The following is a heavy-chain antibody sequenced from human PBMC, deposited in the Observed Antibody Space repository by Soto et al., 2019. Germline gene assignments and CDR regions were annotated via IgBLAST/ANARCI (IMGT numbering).Heavy chain of an antibody. V-gene: IGHV3-33*01. Sequence: GGSLRLSCAASGFTFSSYGMHWVRQAPGKGLEWVAVIWYDGSNKYYADSVKGRFTISRDNSKNTLYLQMNSLRAEDTAVYYCARVPYNWNDLDAFDIWGQGTMVTVSS. J-gene: IGHJ3*02. CDR2: IWYDGSNK. D-gene: IGHD1-20*01. CDR1: GFTFSSYG. CDR3: ARVPYNWNDLDAFDI.